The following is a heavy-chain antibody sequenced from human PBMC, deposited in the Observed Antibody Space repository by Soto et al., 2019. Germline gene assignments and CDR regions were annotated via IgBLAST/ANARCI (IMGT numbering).Heavy chain of an antibody. V-gene: IGHV1-69*02. CDR2: IITLPNRT. Sequence: QVHLVQSGTEVKKPGSSVKVSCKASGGTFSYYSFSWVRQAPGQGLEWMGRIITLPNRTTYAQKFQDRVTLTADKSTGTAYMDLSSLRSEDAAVYFCARINQDNNVVIPPTRSYFDLWGRGTLVTVSS. D-gene: IGHD3-10*01. CDR1: GGTFSYYS. J-gene: IGHJ2*01. CDR3: ARINQDNNVVIPPTRSYFDL.